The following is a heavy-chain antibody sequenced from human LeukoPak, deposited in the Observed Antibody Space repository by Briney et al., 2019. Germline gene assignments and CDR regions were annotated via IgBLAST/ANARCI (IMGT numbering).Heavy chain of an antibody. D-gene: IGHD6-6*01. CDR2: IYYSGST. CDR1: GGSISSSSYY. Sequence: SETLSLTCTVSGGSISSSSYYWGWIRQPPGKGLEWIGSIYYSGSTYYNPSLKSRVTISVDTSKNQFSLKLSSMTAADTAVYYCASGYSSSGANWFDPWGQGTLVTVSS. CDR3: ASGYSSSGANWFDP. V-gene: IGHV4-39*07. J-gene: IGHJ5*02.